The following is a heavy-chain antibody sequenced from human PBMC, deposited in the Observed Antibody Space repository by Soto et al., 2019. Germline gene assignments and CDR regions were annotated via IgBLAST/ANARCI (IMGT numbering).Heavy chain of an antibody. Sequence: ASVKVSCKASGYTFTSYYMHWVRQAPGQGLEWMGIINPSGGSTSYAQRFQGRVTMTRDTSTSTVYMELSSLRSEDTAVYYCARELIVVVPAAMPASQYYYYGMDVWGQGTTVTVSS. CDR1: GYTFTSYY. V-gene: IGHV1-46*01. J-gene: IGHJ6*02. CDR2: INPSGGST. CDR3: ARELIVVVPAAMPASQYYYYGMDV. D-gene: IGHD2-2*01.